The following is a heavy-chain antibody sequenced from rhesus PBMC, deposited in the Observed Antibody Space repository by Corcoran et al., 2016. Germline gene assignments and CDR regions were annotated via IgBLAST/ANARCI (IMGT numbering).Heavy chain of an antibody. D-gene: IGHD3-16*01. CDR3: ARQGSYYYYGLDS. V-gene: IGHV4-106*01. CDR2: IYGSGGGT. J-gene: IGHJ6*01. CDR1: GGSISDDYY. Sequence: QVQLQESGPGLVKPSETLSLTCAVSGGSISDDYYWSWIRQPPGKGLEWIGYIYGSGGGTNSNPSLKNRVTISIAPSKSQFSLKLSSVTAADTAVYYCARQGSYYYYGLDSWGQGVVVTVSS.